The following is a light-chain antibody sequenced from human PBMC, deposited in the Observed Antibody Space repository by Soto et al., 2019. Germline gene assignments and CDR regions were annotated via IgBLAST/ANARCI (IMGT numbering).Light chain of an antibody. CDR2: GAS. Sequence: EIVLTQSPGTLSLSPGERATLSCRASQSVSSSYLAWYQQKPGQAPRLLIYGASSRATGIPERFSGSGSGTDFTLTISRLEPEDFAVYYCQQYGRWWTLGQGTKVEIQ. J-gene: IGKJ1*01. CDR3: QQYGRWWT. CDR1: QSVSSSY. V-gene: IGKV3-20*01.